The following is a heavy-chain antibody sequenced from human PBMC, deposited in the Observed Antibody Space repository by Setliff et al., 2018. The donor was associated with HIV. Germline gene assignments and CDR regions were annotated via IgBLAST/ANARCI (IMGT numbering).Heavy chain of an antibody. CDR2: IYYSGRT. D-gene: IGHD6-19*01. CDR3: ARHDGGGWYVRVLATSFDY. J-gene: IGHJ4*02. V-gene: IGHV4-39*01. CDR1: GGSISTSRYY. Sequence: SETLSLTCTVSGGSISTSRYYWGWIRQPPGKGLEWIGSIYYSGRTYYNPSLKSRVTISVDTSKNQFSLKLSSVTAADTAVYYCARHDGGGWYVRVLATSFDYWGQGTLVTVSS.